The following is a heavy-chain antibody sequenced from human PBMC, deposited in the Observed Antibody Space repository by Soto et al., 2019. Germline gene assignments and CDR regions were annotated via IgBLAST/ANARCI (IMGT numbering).Heavy chain of an antibody. J-gene: IGHJ4*02. D-gene: IGHD2-15*01. CDR3: ARGGRYCSGGSCYFGETKLFDY. CDR2: INHSGST. CDR1: GGSFSGYY. Sequence: PSETLSLTCAVYGGSFSGYYWSWIRQPPGKGLEWIGEINHSGSTNYNPSLKSRVTMSVDTSKNQFSLKLSSVTAADTAVYYCARGGRYCSGGSCYFGETKLFDYWGQGTLVTVS. V-gene: IGHV4-34*01.